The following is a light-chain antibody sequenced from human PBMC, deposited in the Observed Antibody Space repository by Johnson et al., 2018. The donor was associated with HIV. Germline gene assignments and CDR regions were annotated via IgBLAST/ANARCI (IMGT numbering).Light chain of an antibody. CDR1: SSNIGNNY. CDR3: GTWDSSLSVNYV. Sequence: QSVLTQPPSVSAAPGQKVTISCSGSSSNIGNNYVSWYQQLPGTAPKLLIYENNKRPSGIPDRFSGSKSGTSATLGITGLQTRDEADYYCGTWDSSLSVNYVFGTGTKVTVL. J-gene: IGLJ1*01. V-gene: IGLV1-51*02. CDR2: ENN.